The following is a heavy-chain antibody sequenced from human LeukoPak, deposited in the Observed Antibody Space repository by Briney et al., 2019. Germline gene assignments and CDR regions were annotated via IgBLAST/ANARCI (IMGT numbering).Heavy chain of an antibody. D-gene: IGHD1-20*01. CDR1: GYTFTGYD. CDR3: ARGRLNGNVDF. J-gene: IGHJ4*02. V-gene: IGHV1-8*01. CDR2: MHPNSGDT. Sequence: ASVKVSCKTSGYTFTGYDINWVRQAARQGFEWMGWMHPNSGDTGYAHNLQGRITITRDSSTATVFMELSSLRSEDTAMYYCARGRLNGNVDFWGQGTLVTVSS.